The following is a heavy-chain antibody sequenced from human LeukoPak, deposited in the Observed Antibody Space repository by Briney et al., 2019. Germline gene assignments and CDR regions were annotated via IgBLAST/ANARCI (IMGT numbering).Heavy chain of an antibody. V-gene: IGHV1-18*01. CDR2: ISAYNGNT. Sequence: ASVKVSCKASGYTFTSYGISWVRQAPGQGLEWMGWISAYNGNTNYAQKLQGRVTTTTDTSTSTTYMELRSLRSDDTAVYYCARDSYRGEIPSGSHDYWGQGTLVTVSS. J-gene: IGHJ4*02. D-gene: IGHD1-26*01. CDR3: ARDSYRGEIPSGSHDY. CDR1: GYTFTSYG.